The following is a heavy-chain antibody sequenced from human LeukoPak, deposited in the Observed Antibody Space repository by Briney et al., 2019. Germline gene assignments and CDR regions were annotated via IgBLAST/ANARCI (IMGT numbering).Heavy chain of an antibody. V-gene: IGHV4-34*01. D-gene: IGHD2-8*01. CDR2: INHSGST. J-gene: IGHJ4*02. CDR1: GGSFSGYY. CDR3: ARRANGPSY. Sequence: PSETLSLTCAIYGGSFSGYYWNWIRQPPGKGLEWIGQINHSGSTNYNPSLKSRVTISIDTSKNQFSLKLTSVTAADPAMYYCARRANGPSYWGQGTLVAVSS.